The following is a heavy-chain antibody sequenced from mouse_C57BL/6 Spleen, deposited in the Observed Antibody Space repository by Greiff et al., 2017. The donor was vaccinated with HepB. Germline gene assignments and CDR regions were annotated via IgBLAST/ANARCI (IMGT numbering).Heavy chain of an antibody. CDR3: ASRGLRPGRDYAMDY. D-gene: IGHD1-2*01. CDR1: GYTFTSYW. Sequence: QVQLKQPGAELVKPGASVKLSCKASGYTFTSYWMHWVKQRPGQGLEWIGMIHPNSGSTNYNEKFKSKATLTVDKSSSTAYMQLSSLTSEDSAVYCCASRGLRPGRDYAMDYWGQGTSVTVSS. V-gene: IGHV1-64*01. CDR2: IHPNSGST. J-gene: IGHJ4*01.